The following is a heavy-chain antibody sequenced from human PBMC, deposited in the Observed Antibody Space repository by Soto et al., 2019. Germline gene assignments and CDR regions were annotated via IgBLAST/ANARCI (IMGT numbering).Heavy chain of an antibody. CDR2: ISGSGST. CDR3: AKDYLRWAQS. CDR1: GFTFSDYG. D-gene: IGHD1-26*01. Sequence: GGSLRLSCAASGFTFSDYGMSWVRQAPGKGLGWVSAISGSGSTFYADAVKGRFTISRDNSKNTLYLQMNSLRAEDTAVYYCAKDYLRWAQSWGQGALVTVSS. J-gene: IGHJ5*02. V-gene: IGHV3-23*01.